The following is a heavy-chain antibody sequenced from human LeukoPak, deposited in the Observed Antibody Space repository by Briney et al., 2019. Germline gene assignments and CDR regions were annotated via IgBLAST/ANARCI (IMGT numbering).Heavy chain of an antibody. CDR3: ARRSSGYYVFDF. CDR1: GGSFSGYY. Sequence: SETLSLTCAVYGGSFSGYYWSWIRQPPGKGLEWIGEINHSGSTNYNPSLKSRVTISVDTSKNQFSLKLSSVTAADTAVYYCARRSSGYYVFDFWGQGILVTVSS. J-gene: IGHJ4*02. CDR2: INHSGST. V-gene: IGHV4-34*01. D-gene: IGHD3-16*01.